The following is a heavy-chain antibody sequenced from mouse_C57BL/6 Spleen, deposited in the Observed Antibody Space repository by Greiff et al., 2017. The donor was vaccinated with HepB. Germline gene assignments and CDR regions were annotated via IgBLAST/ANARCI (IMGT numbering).Heavy chain of an antibody. D-gene: IGHD5-5*01. J-gene: IGHJ4*01. CDR3: ARLRDLPRAMDY. CDR1: GYTFTSYW. CDR2: IDPSDSYT. Sequence: QVQLQQPGAELVMPGASVKLSCKASGYTFTSYWMHWVKQRPGQGLEWIGEIDPSDSYTNYNQKFKGKSTLTVDKSSSTAYMQLSSMTSEDSAVYYCARLRDLPRAMDYWGQGTSVTVSS. V-gene: IGHV1-69*01.